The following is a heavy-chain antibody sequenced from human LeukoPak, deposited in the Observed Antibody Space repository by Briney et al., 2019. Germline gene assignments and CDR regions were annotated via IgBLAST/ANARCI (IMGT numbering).Heavy chain of an antibody. J-gene: IGHJ4*02. CDR2: IIPIFGTG. CDR1: GGTFSSYA. CDR3: ARGIVVVPAAIGGYLDY. Sequence: SVKVSCKASGGTFSSYAISWVRQAPGQGLEWMGGIIPIFGTGNYAQKFQGRVTITADESTSTAYMELSSLRSEDTAVYYCARGIVVVPAAIGGYLDYWGQGTLVTVSS. V-gene: IGHV1-69*13. D-gene: IGHD2-2*02.